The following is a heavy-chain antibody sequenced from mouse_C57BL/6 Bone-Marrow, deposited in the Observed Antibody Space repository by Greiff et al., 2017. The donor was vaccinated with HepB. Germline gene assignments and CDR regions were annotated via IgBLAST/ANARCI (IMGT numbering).Heavy chain of an antibody. CDR1: GYTFTDYY. D-gene: IGHD1-1*01. J-gene: IGHJ2*01. V-gene: IGHV1-26*01. CDR2: INPNNGGT. Sequence: EVKLQQSGPELVKPGASVKISCKASGYTFTDYYMNWVKQSHGKSLEWIGDINPNNGGTSYNQKFKGKATLTVDKSSSTAYMELRSLTSEDSAVYYCARGPTVVATDFDYWGQGTTLTVSS. CDR3: ARGPTVVATDFDY.